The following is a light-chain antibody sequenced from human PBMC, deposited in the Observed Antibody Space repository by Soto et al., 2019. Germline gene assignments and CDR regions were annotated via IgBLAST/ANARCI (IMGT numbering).Light chain of an antibody. CDR2: DAS. V-gene: IGKV3-20*01. J-gene: IGKJ1*01. CDR3: QQYLNSPRT. Sequence: VLTQSPGTLSLSPGEGATLSCRASQRVASDLAWYLQKPGQPPRLLIYDASIRATGIPDRNSGSGSERDVTLTISRLEPEDAAVYYCQQYLNSPRTFGQGIKLEIK. CDR1: QRVASD.